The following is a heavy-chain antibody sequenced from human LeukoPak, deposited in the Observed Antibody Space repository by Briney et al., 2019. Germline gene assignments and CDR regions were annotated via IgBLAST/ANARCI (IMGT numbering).Heavy chain of an antibody. J-gene: IGHJ6*02. CDR2: INPSGGST. D-gene: IGHD3-10*01. V-gene: IGHV1-46*01. CDR3: ARRTGGSNGSGKAGCMGV. Sequence: GASVKVSCKASGYTFTSYYMHWVRQAPGQGLEWMGIINPSGGSTSYAQKFQGRVTMTRDTSTSTVYMELSSLRSEDTAVYYCARRTGGSNGSGKAGCMGVWGQGTTVTVSS. CDR1: GYTFTSYY.